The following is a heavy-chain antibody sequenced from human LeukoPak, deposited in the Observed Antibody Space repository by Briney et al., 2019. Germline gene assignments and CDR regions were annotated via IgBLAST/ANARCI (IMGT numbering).Heavy chain of an antibody. CDR2: INSAGNTT. CDR3: ARDLLGWKLHYSDY. J-gene: IGHJ4*02. Sequence: PGGSLRLSCAASGFTFSDYYMSWIRQAPGKGLVWVSRINSAGNTTNYADSVKGRFTISRDNAKNSLYLQMNSLRAEDTAVYYCARDLLGWKLHYSDYWGQGTLVTVSS. D-gene: IGHD4-23*01. CDR1: GFTFSDYY. V-gene: IGHV3-74*01.